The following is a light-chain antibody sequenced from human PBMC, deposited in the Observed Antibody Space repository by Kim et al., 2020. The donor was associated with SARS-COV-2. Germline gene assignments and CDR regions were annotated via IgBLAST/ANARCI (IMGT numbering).Light chain of an antibody. J-gene: IGLJ1*01. CDR2: GKN. V-gene: IGLV3-19*01. Sequence: ALGQTGRITCQGDSLRGYYASWYQQKPGQAPVLVIYGKNNRPSGIPDRFSGSSSGNTASLTITGAQAEDEADYYCNSRDSSGNHYVFGTGTKVTVL. CDR3: NSRDSSGNHYV. CDR1: SLRGYY.